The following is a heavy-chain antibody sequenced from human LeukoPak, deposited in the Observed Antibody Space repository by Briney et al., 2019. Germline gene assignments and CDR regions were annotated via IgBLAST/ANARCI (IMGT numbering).Heavy chain of an antibody. D-gene: IGHD2-8*02. J-gene: IGHJ4*02. V-gene: IGHV3-74*03. CDR2: INSVGSST. CDR3: ASDTEHRTGGICRLEY. CDR1: GLTFSRYW. Sequence: GGSLRLSCAASGLTFSRYWMHWVRQAPGKGLMWVSRINSVGSSTTYADPVKGRFTISRDNAKNTLYLQMNSLRPEDTAVYYCASDTEHRTGGICRLEYWGQGTLVTVSS.